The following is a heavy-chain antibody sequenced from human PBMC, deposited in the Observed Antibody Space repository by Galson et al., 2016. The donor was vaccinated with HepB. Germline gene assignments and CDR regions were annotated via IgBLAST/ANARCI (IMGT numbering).Heavy chain of an antibody. CDR1: GFTVSSNY. J-gene: IGHJ4*02. CDR3: ARGGAVSGLDY. D-gene: IGHD6-19*01. Sequence: SLRLSCAASGFTVSSNYMSWVRQAPGKGPEWDSIIYGDGSTYHADSVKGRFTISRDNSKNTVYLQMNSLRAEDTAVYYCARGGAVSGLDYWGQGTLVTVSS. V-gene: IGHV3-53*01. CDR2: IYGDGST.